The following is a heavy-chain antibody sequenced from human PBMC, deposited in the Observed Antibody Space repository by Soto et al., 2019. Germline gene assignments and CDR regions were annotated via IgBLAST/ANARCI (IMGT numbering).Heavy chain of an antibody. J-gene: IGHJ6*02. D-gene: IGHD5-18*01. CDR1: GFTFSSYG. Sequence: QVQLVESGGGVVQPGRSLRLSCAASGFTFSSYGMHWVRQAPGKGLEWVAVIWYDGSNKYYADSVKGRFTISRDNSKNTLHLQMNSLRAEDTAVYYCARVGYSYGYRAGGMDVWGQGTTVTVSS. V-gene: IGHV3-33*01. CDR2: IWYDGSNK. CDR3: ARVGYSYGYRAGGMDV.